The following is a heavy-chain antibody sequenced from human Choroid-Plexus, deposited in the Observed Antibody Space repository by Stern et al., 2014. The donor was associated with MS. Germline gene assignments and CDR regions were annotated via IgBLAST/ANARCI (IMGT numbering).Heavy chain of an antibody. Sequence: VQLEESGGGVVQPGRPLRLSCVASGFTFGSCAIHWVRQAPGKGLAWGAGVSYDGSNKYYADSVKGRFTISRDNSQNTLYMQMSSLRPEDTAVYYCAKDRHYLTYFFDHWGQGSLVTVSS. CDR3: AKDRHYLTYFFDH. V-gene: IGHV3-30*18. CDR1: GFTFGSCA. J-gene: IGHJ5*02. CDR2: VSYDGSNK. D-gene: IGHD2/OR15-2a*01.